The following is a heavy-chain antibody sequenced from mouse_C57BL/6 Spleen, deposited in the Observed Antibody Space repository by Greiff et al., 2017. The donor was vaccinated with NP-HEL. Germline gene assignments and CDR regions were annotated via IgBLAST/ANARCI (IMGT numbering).Heavy chain of an antibody. Sequence: VQLQQSGAELARPGASVKMSCKASGYTFTSYTMHWVKQRPGQGLEWIGYINPSSGYTKYNQKFKDKATLTADKSSSTAYMQLSSLTSEDSAVYYCASADGYYERGFDDWGQGTTLTVSS. V-gene: IGHV1-4*01. J-gene: IGHJ2*01. D-gene: IGHD2-3*01. CDR3: ASADGYYERGFDD. CDR2: INPSSGYT. CDR1: GYTFTSYT.